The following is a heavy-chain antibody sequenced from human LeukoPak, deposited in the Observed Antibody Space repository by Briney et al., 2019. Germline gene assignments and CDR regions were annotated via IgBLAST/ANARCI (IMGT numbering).Heavy chain of an antibody. D-gene: IGHD6-6*01. Sequence: SETLSLTCAVYGGSFSGYYWSWIRQPPGKGLEWIGEINHSGSTNYNPSLKSRVTISVDTSKNQFSLKLSSVTAADTAVYYCARGAARPSYYSDYWGQGTLVTVSS. CDR2: INHSGST. CDR3: ARGAARPSYYSDY. V-gene: IGHV4-34*01. J-gene: IGHJ4*02. CDR1: GGSFSGYY.